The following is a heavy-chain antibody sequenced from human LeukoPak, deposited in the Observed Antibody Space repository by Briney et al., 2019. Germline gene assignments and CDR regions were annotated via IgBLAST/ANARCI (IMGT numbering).Heavy chain of an antibody. Sequence: HGGSLQISCKTSGYTFTSYWIGWVRQPPGKGLECMGVIFPRDSDVRYSPSFQGQVTISADKSTNTAYLHWGSLKASDSAMYYCVRSLPGTLLRGYGMDVWGPGTTVTVS. J-gene: IGHJ6*02. CDR1: GYTFTSYW. CDR2: IFPRDSDV. D-gene: IGHD3-10*01. CDR3: VRSLPGTLLRGYGMDV. V-gene: IGHV5-51*01.